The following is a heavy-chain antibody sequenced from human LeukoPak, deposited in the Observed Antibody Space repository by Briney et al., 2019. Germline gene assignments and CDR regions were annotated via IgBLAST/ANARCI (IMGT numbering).Heavy chain of an antibody. CDR2: IIPIFGTA. CDR1: GGTFSSYA. V-gene: IGHV1-69*01. CDR3: ATPLDYYDTSGYHQGGD. D-gene: IGHD3-22*01. Sequence: HRASVKVSCKASGGTFSSYAISWVRQAPGQGLEWMGGIIPIFGTANYAQKFQGRVTITADESTSTAYMELSSLRSEDTAVYYCATPLDYYDTSGYHQGGDWGQGTLVTVSS. J-gene: IGHJ4*02.